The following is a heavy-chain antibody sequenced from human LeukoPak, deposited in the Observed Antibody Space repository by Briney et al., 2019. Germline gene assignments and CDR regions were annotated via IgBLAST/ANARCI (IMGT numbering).Heavy chain of an antibody. V-gene: IGHV3-23*01. CDR2: ISGSGGST. Sequence: GGSLRLSCAASGFTFSDYYMSWIRQAPGKGLGWVSAISGSGGSTYYADSVKGRFTISRDNSKNTLYLQMNSLRAEDTAVYYCAKAMRIAARPSCLDYWGQGTLVTVSS. CDR3: AKAMRIAARPSCLDY. J-gene: IGHJ4*02. D-gene: IGHD6-6*01. CDR1: GFTFSDYY.